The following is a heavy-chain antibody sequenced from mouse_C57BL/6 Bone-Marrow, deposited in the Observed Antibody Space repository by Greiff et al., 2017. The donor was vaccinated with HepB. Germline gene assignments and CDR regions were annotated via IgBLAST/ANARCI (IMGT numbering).Heavy chain of an antibody. CDR2: IDPSDSYT. V-gene: IGHV1-69*01. Sequence: QVQLQQPGAELVMPGASVKLSCKASGYTFTSYWMHWVKRRPGQGLEWIGEIDPSDSYTNYNQKFKGKSTLTVDKSSSTAYMQLSSLTSEDSAVYYCARKITTVVATDYAMDYWGQGTSVTVSS. CDR1: GYTFTSYW. CDR3: ARKITTVVATDYAMDY. J-gene: IGHJ4*01. D-gene: IGHD1-1*01.